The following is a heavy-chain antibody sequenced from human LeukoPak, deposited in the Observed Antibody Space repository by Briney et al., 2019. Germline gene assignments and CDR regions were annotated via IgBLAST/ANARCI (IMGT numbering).Heavy chain of an antibody. CDR3: ARVSSGSYVLYFDY. Sequence: RQAPGQGGEGMEIINPSGGSTSYAQKFPRTVTITRDMSTSTVYMELSSLRSEDTAVYYCARVSSGSYVLYFDYWGQGTLVTVSS. CDR2: INPSGGST. D-gene: IGHD1-26*01. V-gene: IGHV1-46*01. J-gene: IGHJ4*02.